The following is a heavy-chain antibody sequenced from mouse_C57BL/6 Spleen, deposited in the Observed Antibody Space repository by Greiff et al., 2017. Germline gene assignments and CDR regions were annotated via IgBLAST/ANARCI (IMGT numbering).Heavy chain of an antibody. CDR1: GFTFSSYT. V-gene: IGHV5-9*01. CDR3: ARRLPYFDY. CDR2: ISGGGGNT. J-gene: IGHJ2*01. Sequence: DVMLVESGGGLVKPGGSLKLSCAASGFTFSSYTMSWVRQTPEKRLEWVATISGGGGNTYYPDSVKGRFTISRDNAKNTLYLQMSSLRSEDTALYYCARRLPYFDYWGQGTTLTVSS. D-gene: IGHD5-5*01.